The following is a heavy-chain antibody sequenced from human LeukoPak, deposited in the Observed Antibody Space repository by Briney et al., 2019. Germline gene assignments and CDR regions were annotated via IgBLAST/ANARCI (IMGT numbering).Heavy chain of an antibody. V-gene: IGHV3-23*01. CDR1: GFTFSSYA. J-gene: IGHJ4*02. CDR2: ISGSGGST. CDR3: AKDPNIVVVVAATPYDY. D-gene: IGHD2-15*01. Sequence: GGSLRLSCAASGFTFSSYAMSWVRQAPGKGLEWVSAISGSGGSTYYADSVKGRFTISRDNSKNTLYLQMNSLRAEDTAVYYCAKDPNIVVVVAATPYDYWGQGTLVTVSS.